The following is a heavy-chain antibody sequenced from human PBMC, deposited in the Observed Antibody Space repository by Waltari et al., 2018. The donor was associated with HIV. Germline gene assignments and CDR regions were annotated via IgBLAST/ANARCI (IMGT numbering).Heavy chain of an antibody. D-gene: IGHD5-18*01. CDR2: IYYSGST. CDR1: GGSISSGGYY. CDR3: AREGAQGSARIKGKSYNWFDP. Sequence: QVQLQESGPGLVKPSQTLSLTCTVSGGSISSGGYYWSWIRPHPGKGLEWIGYIYYSGSTYYNPSLKSRVTISVDTSKNQFSLKLSSVTAADTAVYYCAREGAQGSARIKGKSYNWFDPWGQGTLVTVSS. V-gene: IGHV4-31*03. J-gene: IGHJ5*02.